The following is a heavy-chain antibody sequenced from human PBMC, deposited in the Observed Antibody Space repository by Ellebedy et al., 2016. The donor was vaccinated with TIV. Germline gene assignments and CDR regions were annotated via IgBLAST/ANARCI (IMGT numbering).Heavy chain of an antibody. D-gene: IGHD5-18*01. CDR3: ASGQWLSHDY. V-gene: IGHV1-69*13. CDR1: GDRFKRYG. J-gene: IGHJ4*02. CDR2: IIPIFGTA. Sequence: ASVKVSCKASGDRFKRYGITWVRQAPGQGLEWMGGIIPIFGTANYAQKFQGRVTITADESTSTAYMELSSLRSDDTAVYYCASGQWLSHDYWGQGTLVTVSS.